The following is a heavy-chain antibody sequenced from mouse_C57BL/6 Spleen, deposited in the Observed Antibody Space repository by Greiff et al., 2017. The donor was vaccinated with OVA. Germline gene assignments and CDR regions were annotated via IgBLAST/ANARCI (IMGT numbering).Heavy chain of an antibody. CDR2: IWRGGST. Sequence: VQGVESGPGLVQPSQSLSITCTVSGFSLTSYGVHWVRQSPGKGLEWLGVIWRGGSTDYNAAFMSRLSITKDNSKSQVFFKMNSLQADDTAIYYCAKKGDSSGTVYAMDYWGQGTSVTVSS. CDR3: AKKGDSSGTVYAMDY. CDR1: GFSLTSYG. J-gene: IGHJ4*01. V-gene: IGHV2-5*01. D-gene: IGHD3-2*02.